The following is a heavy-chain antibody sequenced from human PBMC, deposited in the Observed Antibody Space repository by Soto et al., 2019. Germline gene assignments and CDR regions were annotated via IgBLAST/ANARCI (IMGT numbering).Heavy chain of an antibody. CDR2: INSDGSST. CDR1: GFTFSSYW. J-gene: IGHJ6*02. Sequence: EVQLVESGGGLVQPGGSLRLSCAASGFTFSSYWMHWVRQAPGKGLVWVSRINSDGSSTSYADSVKGRFTISRDNAKNTLYLQMNSLRAEDTAVYYCARGEYSYGLHYYYGMDVWGQGTTVTVSS. CDR3: ARGEYSYGLHYYYGMDV. V-gene: IGHV3-74*01. D-gene: IGHD5-18*01.